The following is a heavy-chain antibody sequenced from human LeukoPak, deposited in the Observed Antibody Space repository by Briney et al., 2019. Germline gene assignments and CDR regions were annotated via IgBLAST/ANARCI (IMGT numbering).Heavy chain of an antibody. CDR1: GGSISSSSYY. CDR3: ARALAGYSSGWSNNYYFDY. D-gene: IGHD6-19*01. J-gene: IGHJ4*02. Sequence: TSSETLSLTCTVSGGSISSSSYYWGWIRQPPGKGLEWIGSIYYSGSTYYNPSLKSRVTISVDTSKNQFSLKLSSVTAADTAVYYCARALAGYSSGWSNNYYFDYWGQGTLVTVSS. CDR2: IYYSGST. V-gene: IGHV4-39*07.